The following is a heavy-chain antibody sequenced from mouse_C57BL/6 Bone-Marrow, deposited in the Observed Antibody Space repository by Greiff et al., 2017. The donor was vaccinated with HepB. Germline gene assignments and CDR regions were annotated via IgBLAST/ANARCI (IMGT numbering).Heavy chain of an antibody. J-gene: IGHJ4*01. CDR1: GYTFTSYW. CDR2: IYPSDSET. D-gene: IGHD3-2*02. CDR3: ARRGTAQATYYAMDY. V-gene: IGHV1-61*01. Sequence: QVHVKQPGAELVRPGSSVKLSCKASGYTFTSYWMDWVKQRPGQGLEWIGNIYPSDSETHYNQKFKDKATLTVDKSSSTAYMQLSSLTSEDSAVYYCARRGTAQATYYAMDYWGQGTSVTVSS.